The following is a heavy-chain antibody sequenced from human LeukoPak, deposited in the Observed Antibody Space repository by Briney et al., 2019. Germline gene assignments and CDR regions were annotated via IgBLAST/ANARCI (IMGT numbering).Heavy chain of an antibody. D-gene: IGHD4-17*01. J-gene: IGHJ4*02. V-gene: IGHV4-59*01. CDR3: AKAGPVPTSVGGPIADS. Sequence: SETLSPTCTVSGGSMSSYYWSWIRQPPGKGLEWIGYISYSGNTNYNPSLKSRVTMSVDTSNNQFSLNLRSVTTADTAVYYCAKAGPVPTSVGGPIADSWGEGPLLTVSS. CDR2: ISYSGNT. CDR1: GGSMSSYY.